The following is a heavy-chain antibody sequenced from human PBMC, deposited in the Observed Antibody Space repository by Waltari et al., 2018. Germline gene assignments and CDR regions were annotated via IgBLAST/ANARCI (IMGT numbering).Heavy chain of an antibody. CDR1: GFTFSSYW. CDR2: IKQDGSEK. Sequence: EVQLVESGGGLVQPGGSLRLSCAASGFTFSSYWMSWVRQAPGKGLEWVANIKQDGSEKYYVDSVKGRFTISRDNAKNSLYLQMNSLRAEDTAVYYCAREVTTVVTNAVDIWGQGTMVTVSS. J-gene: IGHJ3*02. D-gene: IGHD4-17*01. CDR3: AREVTTVVTNAVDI. V-gene: IGHV3-7*01.